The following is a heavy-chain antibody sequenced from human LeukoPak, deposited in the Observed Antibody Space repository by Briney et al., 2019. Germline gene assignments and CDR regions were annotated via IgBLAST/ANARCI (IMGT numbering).Heavy chain of an antibody. J-gene: IGHJ4*02. D-gene: IGHD3-16*01. CDR2: ISSSGSAI. Sequence: GGSLRLSCAASGFTFSSYEMNWVRQAPGKGLEWDSYISSSGSAIYYADSVKGRFTISRDNAKNSLYLQMNSLRAEDTAVYYCARDLASPRYYFDYWGQGTLVTVSP. CDR1: GFTFSSYE. V-gene: IGHV3-48*03. CDR3: ARDLASPRYYFDY.